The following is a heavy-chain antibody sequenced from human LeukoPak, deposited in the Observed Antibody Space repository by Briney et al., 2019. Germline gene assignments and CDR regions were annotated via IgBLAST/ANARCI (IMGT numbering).Heavy chain of an antibody. CDR3: ARFSVLGPHVQFDY. D-gene: IGHD3-16*01. CDR2: IWYDGSNK. V-gene: IGHV3-33*01. J-gene: IGHJ4*02. Sequence: GGSLRLSCAASGFTFSSYGMHWVRQAPGKRLQWVAVIWYDGSNKYYADSVKGRFTISRDNSKNTLYLHMNSLRAEDTAVYYCARFSVLGPHVQFDYWGQGTLVTVSS. CDR1: GFTFSSYG.